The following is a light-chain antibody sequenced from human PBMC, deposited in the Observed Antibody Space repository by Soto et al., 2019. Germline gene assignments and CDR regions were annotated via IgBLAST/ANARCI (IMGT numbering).Light chain of an antibody. CDR2: GAS. CDR1: QSVTSNS. V-gene: IGKV3-20*01. CDR3: HQYGGPPRT. J-gene: IGKJ1*01. Sequence: EIVLTQSPGTLSLSLGXRATLSCRASQSVTSNSLSWYQQKPGQAPRLLIYGASTRVTGIPDRFSGSGSGTEFTFTISRLEPEDFALYYCHQYGGPPRTFGQGTKVDSK.